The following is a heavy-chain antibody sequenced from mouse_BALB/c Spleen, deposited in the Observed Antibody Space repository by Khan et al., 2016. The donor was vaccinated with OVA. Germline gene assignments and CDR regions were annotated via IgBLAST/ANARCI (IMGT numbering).Heavy chain of an antibody. CDR1: GYTFTNYW. CDR3: ARWATWYFDV. CDR2: IYPGGYFT. J-gene: IGHJ1*01. D-gene: IGHD3-1*01. Sequence: VQLQESGGEVVRPGTSVKISCKASGYTFTNYWLGWVRQRPGHGLEWIGDIYPGGYFTNYNEQFKGKATLPVDTSSSTANMQLSGLTSEDSAVYLCARWATWYFDVWGAGTAVTVSS. V-gene: IGHV1-63*02.